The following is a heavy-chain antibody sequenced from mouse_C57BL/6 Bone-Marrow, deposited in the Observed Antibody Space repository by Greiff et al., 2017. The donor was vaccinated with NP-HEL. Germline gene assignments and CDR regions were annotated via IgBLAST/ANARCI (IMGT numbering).Heavy chain of an antibody. CDR1: GYTFTSYW. V-gene: IGHV1-59*01. CDR2: IDPSDSYT. Sequence: VQLQQPGAELVRPGTSVKLSCKASGYTFTSYWMHWVKQRPGQGLEWIGVIDPSDSYTNYNPKFKGKATLTVDTSSSTAYMQLSSLTSEDSAVYYGARWTRRAYWGQGTLVTVSA. CDR3: ARWTRRAY. J-gene: IGHJ3*01.